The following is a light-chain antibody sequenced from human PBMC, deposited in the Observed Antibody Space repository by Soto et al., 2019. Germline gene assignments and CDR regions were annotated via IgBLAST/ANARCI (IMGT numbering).Light chain of an antibody. CDR2: DNN. J-gene: IGLJ2*01. CDR1: SSNIGNNY. V-gene: IGLV1-51*01. Sequence: QSVLTQPPSVSAAPGQKVTISCSGSSSNIGNNYVSWYQQLPGTAPKLLIFDNNKRPSGIPDRFSGSKSDTSATLGITGLQTGDEADYYCGTWDSSLSVPVVFGGGTKLTVL. CDR3: GTWDSSLSVPVV.